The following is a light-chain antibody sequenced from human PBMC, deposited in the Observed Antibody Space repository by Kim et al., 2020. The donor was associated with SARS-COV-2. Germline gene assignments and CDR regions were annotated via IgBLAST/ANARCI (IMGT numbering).Light chain of an antibody. V-gene: IGLV2-14*03. CDR2: DVS. CDR3: SSHTTTSTWV. CDR1: SSDVGAYNY. J-gene: IGLJ3*02. Sequence: QSVLTQPASVSGSPGQSITISCTGTSSDVGAYNYVSWYQHHPGKAPKLMIYDVSARPSGVSNRFSGSKSGNTASLTISGLQAEDESDYYCSSHTTTSTWVFGGGTQLTVL.